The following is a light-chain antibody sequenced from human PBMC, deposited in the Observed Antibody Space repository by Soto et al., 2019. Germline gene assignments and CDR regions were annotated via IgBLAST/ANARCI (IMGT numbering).Light chain of an antibody. CDR2: RTS. Sequence: EIVMTQSPATLSVSPGERATLSCRASQSISSNLAWYQQKPGQAPRLLMFRTSSRATGFPASFSGSGSGTEVNLTISSLQSEDFGVYYCQQYNNWPRATFGGGTKVDIK. CDR3: QQYNNWPRAT. J-gene: IGKJ4*01. CDR1: QSISSN. V-gene: IGKV3-15*01.